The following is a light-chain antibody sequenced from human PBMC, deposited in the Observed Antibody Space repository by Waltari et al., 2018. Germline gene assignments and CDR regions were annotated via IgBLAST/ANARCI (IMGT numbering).Light chain of an antibody. V-gene: IGLV2-14*01. J-gene: IGLJ3*02. CDR2: DVS. CDR1: SSDVGFYTY. Sequence: QSALTQPASVSGSPGQSITISCYGTSSDVGFYTYVSWYQQHPGKAPKLMIYDVSQRPSGVADRFSGSKSGSTAALTISGLQAEDEADYYCNSYTGSSSWVFGGGTKVTV. CDR3: NSYTGSSSWV.